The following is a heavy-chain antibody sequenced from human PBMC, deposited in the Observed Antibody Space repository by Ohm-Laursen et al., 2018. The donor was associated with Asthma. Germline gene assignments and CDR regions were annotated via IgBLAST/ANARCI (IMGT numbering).Heavy chain of an antibody. V-gene: IGHV1-3*01. CDR2: INAGNGNT. D-gene: IGHD1-26*01. CDR3: AIGAGTYYFDP. Sequence: GSSVKVSCKASGYTFTTYAMHWVRQAPGQRLEWMGWINAGNGNTNYSQKFQGRVTITRDTSAATAYLELSSLRSEDTAVYYCAIGAGTYYFDPWGQGTQVTVSS. CDR1: GYTFTTYA. J-gene: IGHJ5*02.